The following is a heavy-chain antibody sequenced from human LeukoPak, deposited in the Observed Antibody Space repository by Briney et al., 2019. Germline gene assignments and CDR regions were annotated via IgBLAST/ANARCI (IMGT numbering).Heavy chain of an antibody. V-gene: IGHV4-34*01. CDR2: IYSSGST. CDR3: ARSDGYGLVGI. D-gene: IGHD3-10*01. CDR1: GGSFSGYY. J-gene: IGHJ3*02. Sequence: SETLSLTCAVYGGSFSGYYWSWIRQPPGKGLEWIGSIYSSGSTYYNSSLKSRVIILIDTAKNHFSLNLGSVTAADTAVYYCARSDGYGLVGIWGQGTMVTVSS.